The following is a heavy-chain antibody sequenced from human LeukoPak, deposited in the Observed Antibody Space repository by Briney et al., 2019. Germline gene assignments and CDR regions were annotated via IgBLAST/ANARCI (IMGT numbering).Heavy chain of an antibody. D-gene: IGHD2-21*01. J-gene: IGHJ3*02. CDR2: ISWNSGSI. V-gene: IGHV3-9*03. CDR1: GFTFDEYA. Sequence: GGSLRLSCVASGFTFDEYAMHWVRQPTGKGLEWVSGISWNSGSINYADSVKGRFTISRDNAKNSLYLQMKSLRAEDMALYYCAKAHIDSEAFDIWGQGTMVTVSS. CDR3: AKAHIDSEAFDI.